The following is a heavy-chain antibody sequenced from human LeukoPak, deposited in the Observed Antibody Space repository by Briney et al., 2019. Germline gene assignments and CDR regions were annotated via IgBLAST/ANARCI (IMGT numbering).Heavy chain of an antibody. V-gene: IGHV3-23*01. CDR2: ISGSGGTT. CDR1: GFTFSSYA. Sequence: GGSLRLSCAASGFTFSSYAVSWVRQAPGKGLEWVSGISGSGGTTYYAESVKGRFTISRDNSKNTLYLQMNSLRAEDTAVYYCVKDRERYCSGGTCYSDYWGQGALVTVSS. D-gene: IGHD2-15*01. CDR3: VKDRERYCSGGTCYSDY. J-gene: IGHJ4*02.